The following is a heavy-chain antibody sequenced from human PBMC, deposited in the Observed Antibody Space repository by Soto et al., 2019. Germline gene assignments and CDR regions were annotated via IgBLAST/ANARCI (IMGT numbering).Heavy chain of an antibody. J-gene: IGHJ4*02. CDR3: AKDLAPNYYYDSSGYYY. CDR1: GFKFRKYP. Sequence: GGSLRLACAASGFKFRKYPMSWVRQAPGQGLEWVSPISGSGGGTYYADSVKVRFTISRDNSKNTLYLQMNSLRAEDTAVYYCAKDLAPNYYYDSSGYYYWGQGTLVTVSS. D-gene: IGHD3-22*01. V-gene: IGHV3-23*01. CDR2: ISGSGGGT.